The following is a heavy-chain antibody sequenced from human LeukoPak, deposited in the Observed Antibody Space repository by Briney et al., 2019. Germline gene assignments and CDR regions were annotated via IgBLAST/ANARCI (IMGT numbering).Heavy chain of an antibody. CDR2: IYYSGST. CDR1: GGSISSSSYY. J-gene: IGHJ4*02. V-gene: IGHV4-31*06. Sequence: SETLSLTCTVSGGSISSSSYYWGWIRQPPGKGLEWIGYIYYSGSTYYNPSLKSRVTISVDTSKNQFSLKLSSVTAADTAVYYCCTYYYDSSGYYEDYWGQGTLVTVSS. CDR3: CTYYYDSSGYYEDY. D-gene: IGHD3-22*01.